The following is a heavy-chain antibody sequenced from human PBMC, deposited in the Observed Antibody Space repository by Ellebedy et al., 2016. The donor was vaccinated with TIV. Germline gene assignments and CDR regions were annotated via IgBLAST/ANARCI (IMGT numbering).Heavy chain of an antibody. J-gene: IGHJ6*03. D-gene: IGHD2-2*01. CDR1: GFTFSGST. CDR3: TRHDSSTSSMDV. Sequence: GGSLRLXCAASGFTFSGSTVLWVRQASGKGLEWVGRIRDKANTYATAYAASVKGRFTISRDDSKNTAYLQMNSLKTEDTAVYYCTRHDSSTSSMDVWGKGTTVTVSS. CDR2: IRDKANTYAT. V-gene: IGHV3-73*01.